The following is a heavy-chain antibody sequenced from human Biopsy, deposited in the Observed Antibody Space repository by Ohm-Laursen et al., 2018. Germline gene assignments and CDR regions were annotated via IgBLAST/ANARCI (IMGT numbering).Heavy chain of an antibody. D-gene: IGHD3-16*01. J-gene: IGHJ3*02. CDR1: GVSISSYY. CDR3: GRREVVITHDAFDT. CDR2: VYYSGST. Sequence: SETLSLTCTVSGVSISSYYWTWIRQPPGKGLEWIGDVYYSGSTNRNPSLKSRVTILVDTSKNQFSLKLNNVTAADTAVYYCGRREVVITHDAFDTWGQGTMVTVSS. V-gene: IGHV4-59*08.